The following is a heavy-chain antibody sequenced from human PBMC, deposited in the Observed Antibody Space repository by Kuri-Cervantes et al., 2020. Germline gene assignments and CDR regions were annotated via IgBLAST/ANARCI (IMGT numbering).Heavy chain of an antibody. CDR2: ISAYNGNT. J-gene: IGHJ4*02. D-gene: IGHD4-17*01. CDR1: GGTFSSYA. CDR3: ARGTYGDYVDY. Sequence: ASVKVSCKASGGTFSSYAISWVRQAPGQGLEWMGWISAYNGNTNYAQKLQGRVTMTRNTSISTAYMELSSLRSEDTAVYYCARGTYGDYVDYWGQGTLVTVSS. V-gene: IGHV1-8*02.